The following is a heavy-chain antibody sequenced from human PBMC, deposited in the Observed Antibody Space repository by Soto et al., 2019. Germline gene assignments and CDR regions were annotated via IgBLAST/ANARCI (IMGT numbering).Heavy chain of an antibody. D-gene: IGHD1-1*01. CDR3: ARGRYGDY. CDR1: GYIFTTYG. J-gene: IGHJ4*02. V-gene: IGHV1-18*01. Sequence: QVHLVQSGAEVKKPGASVKVSCKGSGYIFTTYGITWVRQAPGQGLEWMGWISAHNGNTNYAQKLQGRVTVTRDTSTRPAYMALRTLRSDDPAVYYCARGRYGDYWGQGALVTVSS. CDR2: ISAHNGNT.